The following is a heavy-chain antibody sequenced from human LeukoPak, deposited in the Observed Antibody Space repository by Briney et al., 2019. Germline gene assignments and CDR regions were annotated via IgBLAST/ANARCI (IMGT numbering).Heavy chain of an antibody. Sequence: SETLSLTCTVSGGSISSYYWSWIRQPPGKGLEWIANIYYSGSTYSNPSLKSRVTISMDTSNNQFSLKLTSVTAADTAVYYCARLVPPGWFDPWGQGTLVTVSS. V-gene: IGHV4-39*01. CDR1: GGSISSYY. CDR2: IYYSGST. J-gene: IGHJ5*02. CDR3: ARLVPPGWFDP.